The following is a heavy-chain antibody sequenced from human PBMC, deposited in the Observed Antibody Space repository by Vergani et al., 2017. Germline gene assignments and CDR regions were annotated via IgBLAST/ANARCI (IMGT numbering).Heavy chain of an antibody. CDR2: ISSSSSYI. CDR3: ARAHWDIVVVPAATELDY. D-gene: IGHD2-2*01. Sequence: EVQLVESGGGLVKPGGSLRLSCAASGFTFSSYSMNWVRQAPGKGLEWVSSISSSSSYIYYADSVKGRFTISRDNAKNSLYLQMNSLRAEDTAVYYWARAHWDIVVVPAATELDYWGQGTLVTVSS. V-gene: IGHV3-21*01. J-gene: IGHJ4*02. CDR1: GFTFSSYS.